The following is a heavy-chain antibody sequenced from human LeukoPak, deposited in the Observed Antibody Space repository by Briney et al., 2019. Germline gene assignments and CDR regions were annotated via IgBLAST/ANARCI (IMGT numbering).Heavy chain of an antibody. J-gene: IGHJ3*02. Sequence: GGSLRLSCEASGFTFDDYAMHWVRQAPGKGLEWVSGISWNSGSIGYADSVKGRFTISRDNAKNSLYLQMNSLRAEDTALYYCAKDMSSSSWFRAFDIWGQGTMVTVSS. CDR1: GFTFDDYA. CDR2: ISWNSGSI. D-gene: IGHD6-13*01. CDR3: AKDMSSSSWFRAFDI. V-gene: IGHV3-9*01.